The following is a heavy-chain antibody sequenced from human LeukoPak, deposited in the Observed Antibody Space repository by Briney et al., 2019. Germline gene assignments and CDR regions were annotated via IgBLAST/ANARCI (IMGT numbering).Heavy chain of an antibody. CDR1: GDTFSSYA. V-gene: IGHV1-69*05. J-gene: IGHJ3*02. CDR2: IIPIFGTA. D-gene: IGHD1-7*01. CDR3: ARDRYNWNYVGRDAFDI. Sequence: ASVKVSCEASGDTFSSYAISWVRQAPGQGLEWMGGIIPIFGTANYAQKFQGRVTITTDESTSTAYMELSSLRSEDTAVYYCARDRYNWNYVGRDAFDIWGQGTMVTVSS.